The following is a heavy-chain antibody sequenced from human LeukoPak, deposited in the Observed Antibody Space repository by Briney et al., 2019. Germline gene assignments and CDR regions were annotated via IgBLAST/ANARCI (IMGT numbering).Heavy chain of an antibody. Sequence: PGGSLRLSCAASGFTFSNFAMNWVRQAPGKGLEWVSSISSGTSYIYYADSVRGRFTISRDYAKNSLYLQMNSLRAEDTAVYYCASGARPIEYWGQGTLVTVSS. CDR2: ISSGTSYI. CDR1: GFTFSNFA. D-gene: IGHD6-6*01. V-gene: IGHV3-21*01. CDR3: ASGARPIEY. J-gene: IGHJ4*02.